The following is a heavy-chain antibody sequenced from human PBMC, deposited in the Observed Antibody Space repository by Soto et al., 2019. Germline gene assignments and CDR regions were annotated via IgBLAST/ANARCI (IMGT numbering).Heavy chain of an antibody. CDR3: ASHETHYATPHLEY. CDR2: IYYSGST. D-gene: IGHD2-8*01. Sequence: SETLSLTCTVSGGSISSSSYYWGWIRQPPGKGLEWIGSIYYSGSTYYNPSLKSRVTISVDTSKNQFSLKLSSVTAADTAVYYCASHETHYATPHLEYWGQGTLVTVSS. V-gene: IGHV4-39*01. J-gene: IGHJ4*02. CDR1: GGSISSSSYY.